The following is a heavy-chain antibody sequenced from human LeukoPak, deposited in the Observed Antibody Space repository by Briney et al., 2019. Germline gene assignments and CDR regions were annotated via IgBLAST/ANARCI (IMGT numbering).Heavy chain of an antibody. J-gene: IGHJ6*02. CDR1: GGSISSYY. CDR3: ARSEGYYYAMDV. V-gene: IGHV4-59*01. CDR2: IYSTAST. Sequence: SETLSLTCAISGGSISSYYWNWIRQPPGKGLEWIAYIYSTASTNYNPSLRSRGTISVDTSKNQISLKLRSVTAADTAVYYCARSEGYYYAMDVGGQGTSVTVSS.